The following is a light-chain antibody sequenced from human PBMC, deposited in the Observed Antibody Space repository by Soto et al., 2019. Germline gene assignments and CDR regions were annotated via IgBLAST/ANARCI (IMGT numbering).Light chain of an antibody. V-gene: IGLV1-51*02. J-gene: IGLJ2*01. Sequence: QSVLTQPPSVSAAPGQKVTISCSGSSSNIGNNYVSWYQQLPGTAPKLLIYENNKRPSGIPDRFSGSKSGTSATLGITGLQNGDEADYYCGTWDTSLSAGVFGGGTQLTVL. CDR2: ENN. CDR1: SSNIGNNY. CDR3: GTWDTSLSAGV.